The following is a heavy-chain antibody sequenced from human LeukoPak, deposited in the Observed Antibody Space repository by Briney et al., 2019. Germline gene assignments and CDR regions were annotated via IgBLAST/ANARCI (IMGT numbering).Heavy chain of an antibody. Sequence: GGSLTLSCAASGFTFSNCEMSGCRQAPGRGLEGFSYISGNGNTIYYDPSLRGRFTISRDNAKNQFSLKMNTLTAEDTAVYYCARDLVVVTCFSDFWGQGTLVTVSS. CDR1: GFTFSNCE. J-gene: IGHJ4*02. CDR2: ISGNGNTI. CDR3: ARDLVVVTCFSDF. D-gene: IGHD2-21*02. V-gene: IGHV3-48*03.